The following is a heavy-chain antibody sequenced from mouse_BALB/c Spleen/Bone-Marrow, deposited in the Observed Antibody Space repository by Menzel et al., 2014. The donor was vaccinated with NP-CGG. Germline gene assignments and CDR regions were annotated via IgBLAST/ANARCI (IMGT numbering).Heavy chain of an antibody. J-gene: IGHJ4*01. D-gene: IGHD1-1*01. V-gene: IGHV1S135*01. CDR1: GYTFTNYN. CDR2: IDPYSGGS. Sequence: EVKLVESGPELVKPGASVKVSCKASGYTFTNYNMYWVKQSHGKSLEWIGYIDPYSGGSRYNQNFKGKATLTVDKSSSTAYMHLNSLTSEDSAVHYCARRVYYDYYAMDYWGQGTSVTVSS. CDR3: ARRVYYDYYAMDY.